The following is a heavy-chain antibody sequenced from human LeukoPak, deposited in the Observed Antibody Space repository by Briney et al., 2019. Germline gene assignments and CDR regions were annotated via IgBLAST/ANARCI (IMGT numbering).Heavy chain of an antibody. D-gene: IGHD3-3*01. CDR3: ARAVSEVPVLRFHPVSYYYYGMDV. Sequence: ASVKVSCKASGYTFTSYDINWVRQATGQGLEWMGWMNPNSGNTGYAQKFQGRVTMTRNTSISTAYKELSSLRSEDTAVYYCARAVSEVPVLRFHPVSYYYYGMDVWGQGTTVTVSS. V-gene: IGHV1-8*01. J-gene: IGHJ6*02. CDR2: MNPNSGNT. CDR1: GYTFTSYD.